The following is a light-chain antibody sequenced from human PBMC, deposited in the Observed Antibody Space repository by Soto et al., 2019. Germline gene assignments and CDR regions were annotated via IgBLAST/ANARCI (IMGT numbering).Light chain of an antibody. J-gene: IGKJ2*01. CDR1: QSVLYSSNTKNY. CDR3: QHYYTTPYT. V-gene: IGKV4-1*01. CDR2: WAS. Sequence: DIVMTQSPDSLAVSLGERATINCKSSQSVLYSSNTKNYLAWYQQEPGQPPKLLISWASTRESGVPDRFSGSGSGTDFTLTISSLQAEDVAVYYCQHYYTTPYTFGQGTKLESK.